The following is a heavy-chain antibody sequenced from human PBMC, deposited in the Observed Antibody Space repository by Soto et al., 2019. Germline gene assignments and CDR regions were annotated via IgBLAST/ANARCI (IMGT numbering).Heavy chain of an antibody. CDR3: AREGQTEYYFDY. Sequence: QVQLVQSGAEVKKPGASVKVSCKASDYTFTSYDISWVRQAPGQGLEGMGWISAYSGNTNYAQKFQGRVTMTTDTYTSTAYMELRSLRSDDTAVYYCAREGQTEYYFDYWGRGTLVTVSS. V-gene: IGHV1-18*01. J-gene: IGHJ4*02. CDR2: ISAYSGNT. CDR1: DYTFTSYD.